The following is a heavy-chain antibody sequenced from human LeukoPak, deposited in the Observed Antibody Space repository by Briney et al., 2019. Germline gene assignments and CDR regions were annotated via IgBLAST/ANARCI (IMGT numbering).Heavy chain of an antibody. V-gene: IGHV3-23*01. CDR1: GFAVSSNY. Sequence: GGSLRLSCAASGFAVSSNYMSWVRQPPGKGLEWVSAISGSGGSTYYADSVKGRFTISRDNSKNTLYLQMNSLRAEDTAVYYCAKDGPLWFGESYWGQGTLVTVSS. CDR2: ISGSGGST. D-gene: IGHD3-10*01. J-gene: IGHJ4*02. CDR3: AKDGPLWFGESY.